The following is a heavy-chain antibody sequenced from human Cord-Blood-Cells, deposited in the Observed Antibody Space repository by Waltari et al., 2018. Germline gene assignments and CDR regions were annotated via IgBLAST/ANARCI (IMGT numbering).Heavy chain of an antibody. V-gene: IGHV3-33*01. Sequence: QVQLVKSGGGVVQPGRSLRLSCAASGFTFSSYGMHWVRQAPGKGLEWVAVIWYDGSNKYYADSVKGRFTISRDNSKNTLYLQMNSLRAEDTAVYYCARGGLGSKAFDIWGQGTMVTVSS. J-gene: IGHJ3*02. CDR2: IWYDGSNK. CDR1: GFTFSSYG. CDR3: ARGGLGSKAFDI. D-gene: IGHD7-27*01.